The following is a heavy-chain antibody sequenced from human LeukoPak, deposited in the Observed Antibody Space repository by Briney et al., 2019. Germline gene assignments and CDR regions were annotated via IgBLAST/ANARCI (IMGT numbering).Heavy chain of an antibody. J-gene: IGHJ4*02. CDR2: INSDGSST. V-gene: IGHV3-74*01. CDR3: ARNSGSYYFDY. Sequence: GGSLRLPCAASGFTFSSYWMHWVRQAPGKGLVWVSRINSDGSSTSYADSVKGRFTISRDNAKNTLYLQMNSLRAEDTAVYYCARNSGSYYFDYWGQGTLVTVSS. D-gene: IGHD1-26*01. CDR1: GFTFSSYW.